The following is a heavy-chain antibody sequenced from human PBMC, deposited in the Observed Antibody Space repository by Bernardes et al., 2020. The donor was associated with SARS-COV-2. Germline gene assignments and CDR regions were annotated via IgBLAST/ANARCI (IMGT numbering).Heavy chain of an antibody. D-gene: IGHD3-22*01. CDR2: IYYSGST. V-gene: IGHV4-39*02. CDR1: GGSISSSSYY. Sequence: SETLSLTCTVSGGSISSSSYYWAWILQPPGKGLEWIGNIYYSGSTYYNPSLKSRVTISVDTSKNLFSLKLSSVTAADTAVYYCARTSYYDTTFWGHGTVVTVSS. CDR3: ARTSYYDTTF. J-gene: IGHJ3*01.